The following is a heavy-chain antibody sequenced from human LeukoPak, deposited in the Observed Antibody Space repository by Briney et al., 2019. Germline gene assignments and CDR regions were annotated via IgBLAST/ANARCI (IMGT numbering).Heavy chain of an antibody. Sequence: GASVKVSCKASGFTFTSSAVQWVRQARGQRLEWIGWIVVGSGNTNYAQKFQERVTITRDMSTSTAYMELNSLRSEDTAVYYCAADGPFGGYDFDYWGQGTLVTVSS. CDR3: AADGPFGGYDFDY. D-gene: IGHD5-12*01. J-gene: IGHJ4*02. V-gene: IGHV1-58*01. CDR1: GFTFTSSA. CDR2: IVVGSGNT.